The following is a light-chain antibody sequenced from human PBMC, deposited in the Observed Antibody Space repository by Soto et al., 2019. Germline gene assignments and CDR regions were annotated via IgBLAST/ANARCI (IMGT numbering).Light chain of an antibody. CDR2: GAS. CDR3: HQYGSSPLT. Sequence: EIVLTQSPGTLSLSPGERATLSCRASQSVSSNYLAWYQQKPGQAPRLLIYGASSRATGIPDRFSGSGSGTDFTLTISRLGPEDFVVYYCHQYGSSPLTFGGGTKVDIK. J-gene: IGKJ4*01. CDR1: QSVSSNY. V-gene: IGKV3-20*01.